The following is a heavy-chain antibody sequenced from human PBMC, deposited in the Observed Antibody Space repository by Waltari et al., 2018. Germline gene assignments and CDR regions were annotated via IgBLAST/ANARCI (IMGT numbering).Heavy chain of an antibody. V-gene: IGHV1-2*02. CDR3: ARAPDNRSWGYFDY. CDR1: GYTFTDAY. D-gene: IGHD7-27*01. Sequence: QVQLVQSGAEVKMPGASVKVSCKTSGYTFTDAYIHWVRQAPGQGLEWMGWVIPNSGGTNSAEKFRGRVTMTRDRSISTAYMELRGLRSDDTAIYYCARAPDNRSWGYFDYWGQGTPVTVST. CDR2: VIPNSGGT. J-gene: IGHJ4*02.